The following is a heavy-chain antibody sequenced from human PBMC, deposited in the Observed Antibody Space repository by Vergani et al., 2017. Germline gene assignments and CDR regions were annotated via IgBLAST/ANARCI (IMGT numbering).Heavy chain of an antibody. J-gene: IGHJ4*02. V-gene: IGHV3-33*01. CDR2: IWYDGSNK. D-gene: IGHD2/OR15-2a*01. CDR1: GFTFRSYG. Sequence: QVQLVESGGGVVQPGRSLRLSCAASGFTFRSYGMHWVRQAPGKGLEWVAVIWYDGSNKYYADSVKGRFTISRDNSKNTLYLQVNSLRAEDTAVYYCARSPLYLLYYFDYWGQGTLVTVSS. CDR3: ARSPLYLLYYFDY.